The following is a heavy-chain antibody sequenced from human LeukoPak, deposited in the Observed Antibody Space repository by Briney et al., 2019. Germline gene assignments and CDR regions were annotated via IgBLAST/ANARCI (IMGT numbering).Heavy chain of an antibody. D-gene: IGHD3-10*01. V-gene: IGHV4-34*01. CDR3: ARRYYYNLGSFPFDF. J-gene: IGHJ4*02. CDR2: IHNSGTT. Sequence: SETLSLTCAVSGGPFSGYFWSWIRQPPGKGLEWIGEIHNSGTTNYNPSLNSRVTISEDTSKNQFHLNPSSVTAADTAVYYCARRYYYNLGSFPFDFWGQGTLVTVSS. CDR1: GGPFSGYF.